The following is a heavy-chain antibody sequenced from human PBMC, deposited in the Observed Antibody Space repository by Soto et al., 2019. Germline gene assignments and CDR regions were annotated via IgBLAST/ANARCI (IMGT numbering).Heavy chain of an antibody. J-gene: IGHJ3*02. Sequence: SETLSLTCTVSGAFVSSYSWSWIRQAPGKGLQWIGYVYDIGTTNYDPSLESRATISKDTSNNQFSLELRSVTPADTAVYYCASPDYGGNSGAFDIWGQGTMVT. CDR1: GAFVSSYS. D-gene: IGHD4-17*01. CDR2: VYDIGTT. V-gene: IGHV4-59*02. CDR3: ASPDYGGNSGAFDI.